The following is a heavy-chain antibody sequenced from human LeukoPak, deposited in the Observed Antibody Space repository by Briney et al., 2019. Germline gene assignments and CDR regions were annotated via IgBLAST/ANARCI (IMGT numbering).Heavy chain of an antibody. V-gene: IGHV1-69*05. D-gene: IGHD2-2*01. CDR1: GGTFSSYA. CDR2: MSPIFGTA. J-gene: IGHJ4*02. Sequence: SVKVSCKASGGTFSSYAISWVRQAPGQGLEWMGGMSPIFGTANYAQKFQGRVTITTYESTSTAYMELSSLRSEDTAVYYCASPKGYCSSTSCYAGSFEYWGQGTLVTVSS. CDR3: ASPKGYCSSTSCYAGSFEY.